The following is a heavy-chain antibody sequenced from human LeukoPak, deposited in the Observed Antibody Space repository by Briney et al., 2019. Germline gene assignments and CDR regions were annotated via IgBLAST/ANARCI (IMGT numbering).Heavy chain of an antibody. CDR3: ATPHGWDYGMDV. CDR1: GFTFSNYG. D-gene: IGHD1-26*01. Sequence: GRSLRLSCAASGFTFSNYGMHWVRQAPGKGLEWVAVVANDGRDKRYADSVKGRFTISRDNSKNTVYLQMNSLRAEDTAVYYCATPHGWDYGMDVWGQGTTVTVSS. J-gene: IGHJ6*02. V-gene: IGHV3-30*03. CDR2: VANDGRDK.